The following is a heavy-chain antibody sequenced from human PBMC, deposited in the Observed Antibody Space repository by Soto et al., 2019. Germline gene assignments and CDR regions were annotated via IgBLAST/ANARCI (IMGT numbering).Heavy chain of an antibody. CDR1: GYTFNRHY. J-gene: IGHJ4*02. CDR3: AKRRGVELTRSSFDY. V-gene: IGHV1-46*02. CDR2: IDPSGGDT. Sequence: QVQLVQSGAEVRKPGASVKVSCKASGYTFNRHYIQWVRQAPGQGLEWMGMIDPSGGDTNYANKFQGRVTLTSDTSTSTVYMELSSLRSEDTAVYYCAKRRGVELTRSSFDYWGPGTLVIVSS. D-gene: IGHD1-7*01.